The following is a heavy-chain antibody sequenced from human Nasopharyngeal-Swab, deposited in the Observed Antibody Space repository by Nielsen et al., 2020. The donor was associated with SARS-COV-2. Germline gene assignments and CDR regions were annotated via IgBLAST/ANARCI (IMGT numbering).Heavy chain of an antibody. D-gene: IGHD6-6*01. Sequence: ASVKVSCKASGYTFTSYAVHWVRQAPGQRLEWMGWINAGNGNTKYSQKFQGRVTITRDTSASTAYMELSSLRSEDTAVYYCARDSVYSSSSYYYGMDVWGQGTTVTVSS. CDR1: GYTFTSYA. V-gene: IGHV1-3*01. CDR2: INAGNGNT. CDR3: ARDSVYSSSSYYYGMDV. J-gene: IGHJ6*02.